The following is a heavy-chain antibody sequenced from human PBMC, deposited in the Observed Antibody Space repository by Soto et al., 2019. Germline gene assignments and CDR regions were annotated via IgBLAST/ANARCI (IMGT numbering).Heavy chain of an antibody. Sequence: QVQLVQSGAEVKKPGSSVKVSCKASGGTFSSYTISWVRQAPGQGLEWMGRIIPILGIANYAQKFQGRVTITADKSTSTAYMELSSLRSEDTAVYYCTRDLMTTVTMYYFDYWGQGTLVTVSS. J-gene: IGHJ4*02. CDR3: TRDLMTTVTMYYFDY. CDR2: IIPILGIA. D-gene: IGHD4-17*01. CDR1: GGTFSSYT. V-gene: IGHV1-69*08.